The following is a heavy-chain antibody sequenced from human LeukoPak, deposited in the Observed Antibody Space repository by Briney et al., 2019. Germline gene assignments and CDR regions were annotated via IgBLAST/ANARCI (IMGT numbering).Heavy chain of an antibody. CDR2: INHSGST. J-gene: IGHJ4*02. CDR1: GGSFSGYY. CDR3: AGQRYNCYDSSGYYY. D-gene: IGHD3-22*01. V-gene: IGHV4-34*01. Sequence: ETLSLTCAVYGGSFSGYYWSWIRQPPGKGLEWIGEINHSGSTNYNPSLKSRVTISVDTSKNQFSLKLSSVTAADTAVYYCAGQRYNCYDSSGYYYWGQGTLVTVSS.